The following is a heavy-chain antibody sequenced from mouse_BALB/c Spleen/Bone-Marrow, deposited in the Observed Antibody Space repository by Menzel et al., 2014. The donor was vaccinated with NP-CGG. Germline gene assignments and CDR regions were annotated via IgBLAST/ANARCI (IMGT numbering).Heavy chain of an antibody. CDR3: ARFPSYYGNYGARDY. V-gene: IGHV1S41*01. D-gene: IGHD2-1*01. CDR1: GYTFTSYW. CDR2: IAPGSGST. J-gene: IGHJ4*01. Sequence: DLVKPGASVKLSCKASGYTFTSYWINWIKQRPGQGLEWIGRIAPGSGSTYYNEMFKGKATLTVDTSSSTAYIQLSSLSSEDAAVYFCARFPSYYGNYGARDYWGQGTSVTVSS.